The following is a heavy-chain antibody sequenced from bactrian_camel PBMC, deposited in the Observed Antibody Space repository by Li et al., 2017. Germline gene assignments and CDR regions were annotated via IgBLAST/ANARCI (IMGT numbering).Heavy chain of an antibody. Sequence: VQLVESGGDLVRPGGSLRLSCQVSGYKFGICMAWFRQAPGKEREGVASLASDGSSIYANSLKGRFSISRDNAKNTVTLQMNRLKLEDTAVYYCAAAKFGNARAVIAGLYNRDTYWGQGTQVTVS. CDR2: LASDGSS. D-gene: IGHD1*01. CDR1: GYKFGIC. J-gene: IGHJ4*01. V-gene: IGHV3S53*01. CDR3: AAAKFGNARAVIAGLYNRDTY.